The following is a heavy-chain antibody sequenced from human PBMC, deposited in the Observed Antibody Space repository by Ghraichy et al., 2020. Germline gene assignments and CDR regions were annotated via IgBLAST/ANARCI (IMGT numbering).Heavy chain of an antibody. V-gene: IGHV4-34*01. CDR3: ARGLSGSYYGRDYFDS. CDR2: INHTGST. Sequence: SETLSLTCAVYGGSFSGYYWSWIRQPPGKGLEWIGEINHTGSTNYNPSLKSRVTISVDTSKNQFSLKLSSVTAADPAVYYCARGLSGSYYGRDYFDSWGQGTLVTVSS. D-gene: IGHD3-10*01. CDR1: GGSFSGYY. J-gene: IGHJ4*02.